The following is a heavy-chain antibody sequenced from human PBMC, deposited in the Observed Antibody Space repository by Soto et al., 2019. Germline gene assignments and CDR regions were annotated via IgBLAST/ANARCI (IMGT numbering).Heavy chain of an antibody. CDR3: ARASGSRLFDY. J-gene: IGHJ4*02. Sequence: EVQLVESGGGLIQPGGSLRLSCAASGFTVSSDYMSWVRQAPGKGLEWVSVIYSAGSTYYADSVTGRFTISRDNSKNTLYLQMNSLRAEDTAVYYCARASGSRLFDYWGQGTLVSVSS. D-gene: IGHD1-26*01. V-gene: IGHV3-53*01. CDR2: IYSAGST. CDR1: GFTVSSDY.